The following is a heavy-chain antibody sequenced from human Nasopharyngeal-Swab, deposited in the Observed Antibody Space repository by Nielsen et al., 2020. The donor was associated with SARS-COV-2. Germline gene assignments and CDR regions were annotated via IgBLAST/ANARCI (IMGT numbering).Heavy chain of an antibody. CDR1: GGSINSHY. CDR2: IFFSGST. CDR3: ARDPGTKRRALYYYDDTGPGAFDI. D-gene: IGHD3-22*01. V-gene: IGHV4-59*11. Sequence: SETLSLTCTVSGGSINSHYWSWIRQPPGKGLEYIGYIFFSGSTNYNPSLKSRVLISVDKSKNEFSLRLSSVTAADTAVYFCARDPGTKRRALYYYDDTGPGAFDIWGPGTMVTVSS. J-gene: IGHJ3*02.